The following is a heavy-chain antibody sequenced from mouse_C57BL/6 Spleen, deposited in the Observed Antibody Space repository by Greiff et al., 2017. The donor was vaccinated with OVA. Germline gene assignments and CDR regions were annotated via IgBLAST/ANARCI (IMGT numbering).Heavy chain of an antibody. Sequence: VQLQQPGAELVMPGASVKLSCKASGYTFPSYWMHWVKQRPGQGLEWIGEIDPSDSYTNYNQKFKGKSTLTVDKSSSTAYMQLSSLTSEDAAVYYGARHYGSSYWYFEVWGTGTTVTVSS. CDR2: IDPSDSYT. V-gene: IGHV1-69*01. D-gene: IGHD1-1*01. J-gene: IGHJ1*03. CDR3: ARHYGSSYWYFEV. CDR1: GYTFPSYW.